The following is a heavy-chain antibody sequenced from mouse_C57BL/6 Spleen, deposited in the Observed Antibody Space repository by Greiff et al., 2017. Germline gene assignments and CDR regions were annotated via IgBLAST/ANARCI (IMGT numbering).Heavy chain of an antibody. J-gene: IGHJ3*01. CDR1: GYTFSDYE. D-gene: IGHD2-5*01. CDR3: TDYSNSWFAY. Sequence: SGAELVRPGASVPLSCKASGYTFSDYEMHWVRQTPEHGLEWIGAIDPETGGTAYNQKFKGKAILTADKSSSTAYMELRSLTSEDAAVYYCTDYSNSWFAYWGQGTLVTVSA. V-gene: IGHV1-15*01. CDR2: IDPETGGT.